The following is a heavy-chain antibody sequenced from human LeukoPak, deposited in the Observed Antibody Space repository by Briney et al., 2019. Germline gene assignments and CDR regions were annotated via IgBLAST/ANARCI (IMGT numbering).Heavy chain of an antibody. Sequence: GASVKVSCKASGYTFTSYGINWVRQATGQGLEWMGWMNPNSGNTGYAQKFQGRVTITRNTSISTAYMELSSLKSEDTAVYYCARGGRYAILHYYYYYMDVWGKGTTVTVSS. D-gene: IGHD2-8*01. CDR1: GYTFTSYG. CDR2: MNPNSGNT. J-gene: IGHJ6*03. CDR3: ARGGRYAILHYYYYYMDV. V-gene: IGHV1-8*03.